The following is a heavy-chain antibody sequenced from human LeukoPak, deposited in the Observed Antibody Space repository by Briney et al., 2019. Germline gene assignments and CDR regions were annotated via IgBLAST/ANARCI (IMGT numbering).Heavy chain of an antibody. CDR3: ARGGLAAAAYYFDY. D-gene: IGHD6-13*01. CDR2: IYYSGST. J-gene: IGHJ4*02. CDR1: GGSISSYY. Sequence: MTSETLSLTCTVSGGSISSYYWSWIRQPPGKGLEWIGYIYYSGSTNYNPSLKSRVTISVDTSKNQFSLKLSSVTAADTAVYYCARGGLAAAAYYFDYWGQGTLVTVSS. V-gene: IGHV4-59*01.